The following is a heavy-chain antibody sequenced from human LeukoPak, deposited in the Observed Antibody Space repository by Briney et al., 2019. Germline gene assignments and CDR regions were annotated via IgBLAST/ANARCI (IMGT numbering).Heavy chain of an antibody. Sequence: SETLSLTCTVSGGSISSYYWSWIRQPPGQGLEWIGYIYHSGSAHYNPSLKSRVTISVDKSKNQFSLKLSSVTAADTAVYYCARVATPPDDAFDIWGQGTMVTVSS. CDR3: ARVATPPDDAFDI. J-gene: IGHJ3*02. D-gene: IGHD2-15*01. V-gene: IGHV4-59*12. CDR2: IYHSGSA. CDR1: GGSISSYY.